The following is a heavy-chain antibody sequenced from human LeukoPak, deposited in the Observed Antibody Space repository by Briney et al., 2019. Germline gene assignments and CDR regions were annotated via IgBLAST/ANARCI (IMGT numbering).Heavy chain of an antibody. CDR3: AKDINGHYYYMDV. CDR2: ISWNSGSI. J-gene: IGHJ6*03. V-gene: IGHV3-9*01. Sequence: GGSLRLSCAASGFTFDDYAMHWVRQAPGKGLEWVSGISWNSGSIGYADSVKGRFTISRDNAKNSLYLQMNSLRAEDTALYYCAKDINGHYYYMDVWGKGTTVTVSS. CDR1: GFTFDDYA.